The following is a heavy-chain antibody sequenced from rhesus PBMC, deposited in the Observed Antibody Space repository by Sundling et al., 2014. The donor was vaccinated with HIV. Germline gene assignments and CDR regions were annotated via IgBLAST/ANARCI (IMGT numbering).Heavy chain of an antibody. CDR1: GGSIRDSYR. V-gene: IGHV4S10*01. J-gene: IGHJ6*01. Sequence: QVQLQESGPRSGEAFGDPCPLTCAVSGGSIRDSYRWHWIRQPPGKGLEWIGYIYGGSTTAKDNPSLKSRVTISKDTSRNQISLKVTSVTAADTAVYYCGRDDEDDDDYYPPPLESWGQGVVVTVSS. D-gene: IGHD3-9*01. CDR2: IYGGSTTA. CDR3: GRDDEDDDDYYPPPLES.